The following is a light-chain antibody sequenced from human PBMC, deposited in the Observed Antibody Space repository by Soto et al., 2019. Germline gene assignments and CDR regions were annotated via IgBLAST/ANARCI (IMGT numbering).Light chain of an antibody. CDR1: QRINNY. CDR3: QETDSNLYT. Sequence: DIQMTQSPSSLSASVGDRVTITCRASQRINNYLSWHQQKPGKAPKLLIYTASTLQGGVPSRFSGSESGTEFTLTSTSLQPEDFATYYCQETDSNLYTFCQGTKVEIK. CDR2: TAS. V-gene: IGKV1-39*01. J-gene: IGKJ2*01.